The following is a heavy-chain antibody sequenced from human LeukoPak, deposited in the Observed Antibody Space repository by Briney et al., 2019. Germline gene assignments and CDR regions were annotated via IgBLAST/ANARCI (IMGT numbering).Heavy chain of an antibody. CDR3: AKGDYGGTPNWFDP. D-gene: IGHD4-23*01. CDR2: ISGSGGST. CDR1: GFTFSSYA. Sequence: GASLRLSCAASGFTFSSYAMSWVHQAPGKGLEWVSAISGSGGSTYYADSVKGRFTISRDNSKNTLYLQMNSLRAEDTAVYYCAKGDYGGTPNWFDPWGQGTLVTVSS. J-gene: IGHJ5*02. V-gene: IGHV3-23*01.